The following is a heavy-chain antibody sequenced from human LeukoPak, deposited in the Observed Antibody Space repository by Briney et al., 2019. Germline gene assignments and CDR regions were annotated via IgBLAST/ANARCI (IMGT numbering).Heavy chain of an antibody. D-gene: IGHD5-24*01. CDR2: ISAYNANT. CDR1: GYTFTSYG. V-gene: IGHV1-18*01. Sequence: ASVKVSCKASGYTFTSYGISWVRQAPGQGLEWMGWISAYNANTNYVQKLQGRVTMTTDTSTSTAYMELRSLRSDDTAVYYCARVQDGYNGVGYFDHWGQGALVTVSS. J-gene: IGHJ4*02. CDR3: ARVQDGYNGVGYFDH.